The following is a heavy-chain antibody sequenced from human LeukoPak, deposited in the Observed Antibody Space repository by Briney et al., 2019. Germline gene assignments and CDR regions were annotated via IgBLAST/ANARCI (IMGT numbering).Heavy chain of an antibody. CDR2: ISESGRNT. CDR3: AQTRPGSYSDY. CDR1: GFTFSSYE. D-gene: IGHD1-26*01. Sequence: GGSLRLSCAASGFTFSSYEMNWVRQAPGKGLEWVSSISESGRNTYYADSVKGRFTVSRDNSKNTLDLQMNSLRAEDTALYYCAQTRPGSYSDYWGQGTLVTVSS. J-gene: IGHJ4*02. V-gene: IGHV3-23*01.